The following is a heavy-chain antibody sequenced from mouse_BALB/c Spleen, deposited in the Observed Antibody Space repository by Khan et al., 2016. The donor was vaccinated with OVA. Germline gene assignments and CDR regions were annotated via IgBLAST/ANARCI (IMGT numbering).Heavy chain of an antibody. CDR1: GLTIKDTY. CDR3: ARRARK. J-gene: IGHJ2*01. CDR2: IDPPNGST. D-gene: IGHD3-3*01. V-gene: IGHV14-3*02. Sequence: VQLQQSGAELVKPGATVKLSCTASGLTIKDTYMHWLKQWPEQGLEWIGRIDPPNGSTKYDPKFQGKATVTVDKSSNTAYLQLSSLTSEDTSVYDCARRARKWGQGTTLTVSS.